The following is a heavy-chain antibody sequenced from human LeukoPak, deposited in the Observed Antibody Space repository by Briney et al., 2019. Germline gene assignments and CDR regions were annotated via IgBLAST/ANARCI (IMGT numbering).Heavy chain of an antibody. V-gene: IGHV1-69*05. CDR3: ASGYSSSGD. Sequence: SVKVSCKASGYTFTSYGISWVRQAPGQGLEWMGGIIPIFGTANYAQKFQGRVTITTDESTSTAYMELSSLRSEDTAVYCCASGYSSSGDWGQGTLVTVSS. CDR2: IIPIFGTA. D-gene: IGHD6-13*01. CDR1: GYTFTSYG. J-gene: IGHJ4*02.